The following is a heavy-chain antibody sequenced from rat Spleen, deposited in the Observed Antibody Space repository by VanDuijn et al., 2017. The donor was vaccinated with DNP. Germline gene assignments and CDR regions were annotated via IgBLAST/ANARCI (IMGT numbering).Heavy chain of an antibody. J-gene: IGHJ2*01. CDR3: ANYNSYDGTY. CDR2: ITTDGGGT. V-gene: IGHV5-58*01. CDR1: GFTFSSYW. D-gene: IGHD1-12*02. Sequence: EVQLVESGGGLVQPGRSMKLSCAASGFTFSSYWMYWVRQAPGQGLEWVASITTDGGGTYYPDSVKGRFTISRDNADNTVYLQMNSLRSEDTATYYCANYNSYDGTYWGQGVMVTVSS.